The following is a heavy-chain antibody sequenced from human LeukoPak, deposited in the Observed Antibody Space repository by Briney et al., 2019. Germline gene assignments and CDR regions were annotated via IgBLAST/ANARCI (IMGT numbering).Heavy chain of an antibody. CDR3: ATLVDTAMVTTHDH. Sequence: GASVKVSCKASGGTFSSYAISWVRQAPGQGLEWMGRIIPILGRANYAQKFQGRVTITAYKSTSTAYTELSSLRSEDTAVYYCATLVDTAMVTTHDHRGQGPLVTVSS. CDR1: GGTFSSYA. J-gene: IGHJ4*02. CDR2: IIPILGRA. D-gene: IGHD5-18*01. V-gene: IGHV1-69*04.